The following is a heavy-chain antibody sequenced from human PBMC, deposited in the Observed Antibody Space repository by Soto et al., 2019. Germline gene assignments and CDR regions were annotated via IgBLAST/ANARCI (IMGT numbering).Heavy chain of an antibody. D-gene: IGHD2-15*01. V-gene: IGHV4-59*01. Sequence: LSLTCTVSGGSISSYYWSWVRQPPGKGLEWIGYIYYSGSTNYNPSLKSRVTISVDTSKNQFSLKLSSVTAADTAVYYCARDRGIAGYCSGGRCQIHYYGMDVWGQGTTVTVSS. CDR1: GGSISSYY. CDR3: ARDRGIAGYCSGGRCQIHYYGMDV. J-gene: IGHJ6*02. CDR2: IYYSGST.